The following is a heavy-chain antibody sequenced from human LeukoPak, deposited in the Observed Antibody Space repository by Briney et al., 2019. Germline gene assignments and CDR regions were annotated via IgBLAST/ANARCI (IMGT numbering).Heavy chain of an antibody. V-gene: IGHV3-30*14. J-gene: IGHJ4*02. CDR1: GFTFSSYA. CDR3: ARDPARSGTYDY. CDR2: ILYDGSNK. D-gene: IGHD1-26*01. Sequence: PGGSLRLSCAASGFTFSSYAMHWVRQAPGKGLEWVALILYDGSNKYYADSVKGRFTISRDNSKNTVYLQMSSLRADDTAVYYCARDPARSGTYDYWGQGTLVTVSS.